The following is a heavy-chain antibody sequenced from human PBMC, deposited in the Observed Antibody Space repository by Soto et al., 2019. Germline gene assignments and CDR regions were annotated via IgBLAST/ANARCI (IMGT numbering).Heavy chain of an antibody. CDR3: AKKALGYCSSTSCGGAFDI. CDR1: GFTFSSYG. D-gene: IGHD2-2*01. CDR2: ISYDGSNK. J-gene: IGHJ3*02. Sequence: GSLRLSCAASGFTFSSYGMHWVRQAPGKGLEWVAVISYDGSNKYYADSVKGRFTISRDNSKNTLYLQMNSLRAEDTAVYYCAKKALGYCSSTSCGGAFDIWGQGTMVTVSS. V-gene: IGHV3-30*18.